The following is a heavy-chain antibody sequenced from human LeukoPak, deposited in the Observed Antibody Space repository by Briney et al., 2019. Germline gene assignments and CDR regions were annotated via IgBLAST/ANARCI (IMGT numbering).Heavy chain of an antibody. J-gene: IGHJ2*01. CDR3: ARDRVGWYFDL. CDR2: IYSGGNT. V-gene: IGHV3-66*01. CDR1: GFTFSSYG. D-gene: IGHD1-26*01. Sequence: GGSLRLSCAASGFTFSSYGMSWVRQAPGKGLEWVSVIYSGGNTYYADSVKGRFTISRDNSKNTLYFQMNSLRAEDTAVYYCARDRVGWYFDLWGRGTLVTVSS.